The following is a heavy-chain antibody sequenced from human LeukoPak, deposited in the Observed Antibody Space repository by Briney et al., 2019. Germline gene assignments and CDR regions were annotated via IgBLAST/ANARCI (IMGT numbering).Heavy chain of an antibody. CDR3: ARNYYDSSGYYYFYLDY. J-gene: IGHJ4*02. CDR1: GGSISSSSYY. V-gene: IGHV4-39*07. Sequence: SETLSLTCTVSGGSISSSSYYWGWIRQPPGKGLEWIGSIYYSGSTYYNPSLKSRVTISVDTPKNQFSLKLSSVTAADTAVYYCARNYYDSSGYYYFYLDYWGQGTLVTVSS. CDR2: IYYSGST. D-gene: IGHD3-22*01.